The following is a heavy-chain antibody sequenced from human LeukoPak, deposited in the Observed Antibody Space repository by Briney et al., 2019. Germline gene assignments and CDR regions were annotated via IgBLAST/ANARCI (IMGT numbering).Heavy chain of an antibody. J-gene: IGHJ3*02. CDR3: ARTSMTTVTTGDAFDI. D-gene: IGHD4-17*01. Sequence: ASVKVSCEASGYTFTGYYLHWIRQAPGQGLEWMAWINPNSGGTIYAKNFQDRVTVTRDTSVTTAYMELSRLSSDDTAVYYCARTSMTTVTTGDAFDIWGQGTMVTVSS. CDR1: GYTFTGYY. CDR2: INPNSGGT. V-gene: IGHV1-2*02.